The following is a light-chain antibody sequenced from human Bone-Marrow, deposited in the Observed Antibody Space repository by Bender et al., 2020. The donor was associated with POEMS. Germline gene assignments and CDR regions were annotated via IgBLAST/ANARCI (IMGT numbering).Light chain of an antibody. CDR1: SSDVGNYNL. Sequence: QSALTQPASMSASPGQSITISCTGTSSDVGNYNLVSWYQQHPGKAPKLMIYDVSNRPSGVSNRFSGSKSGNTASLTISGLQAEDEADYYCSSYTSSSTVVFGGGTKLTVL. J-gene: IGLJ2*01. V-gene: IGLV2-14*02. CDR2: DVS. CDR3: SSYTSSSTVV.